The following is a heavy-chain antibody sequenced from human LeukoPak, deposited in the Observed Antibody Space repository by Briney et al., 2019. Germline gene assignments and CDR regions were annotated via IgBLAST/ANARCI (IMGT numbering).Heavy chain of an antibody. CDR2: LSGSGGST. CDR1: GLTFSNYV. J-gene: IGHJ1*01. CDR3: AREDFQP. D-gene: IGHD1-26*01. V-gene: IGHV3-23*01. Sequence: GGSLRLSFAASGLTFSNYVMSWVRQAPGKGLEWVSALSGSGGSTYYADFVKGRFTISRDNSKSTVYLQMNSLGAEDTAVYYCAREDFQPWGQGTLVTVSS.